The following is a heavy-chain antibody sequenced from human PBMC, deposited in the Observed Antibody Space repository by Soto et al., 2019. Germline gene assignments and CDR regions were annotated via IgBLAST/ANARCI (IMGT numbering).Heavy chain of an antibody. J-gene: IGHJ6*02. CDR2: ISYDGSNK. V-gene: IGHV3-30*18. CDR3: AKGSGWYGSSYYYGMDV. CDR1: GFTFSSYG. Sequence: GGSLRLSCAASGFTFSSYGMHWVRQAPGKGLEWVAVISYDGSNKYYADSVKGRFTISRDNSKNTLYLQMNSLRAEDTAVYYCAKGSGWYGSSYYYGMDVWGQGTTVTVSS. D-gene: IGHD6-19*01.